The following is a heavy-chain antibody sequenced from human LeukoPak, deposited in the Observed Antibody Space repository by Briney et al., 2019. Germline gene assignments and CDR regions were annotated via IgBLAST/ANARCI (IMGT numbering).Heavy chain of an antibody. CDR1: GGSLSSYY. CDR3: ARDRSRGSSWYPDSYYYYGMDV. V-gene: IGHV4-59*01. Sequence: PSETLSLTCTVSGGSLSSYYWSWLRQPPGKGLEWMGYIYYSGSTNYNPSLKSRVTISVDTSKNQFSLKLSSVTAADTAVYYCARDRSRGSSWYPDSYYYYGMDVWGKGTTVTVSS. D-gene: IGHD6-13*01. J-gene: IGHJ6*04. CDR2: IYYSGST.